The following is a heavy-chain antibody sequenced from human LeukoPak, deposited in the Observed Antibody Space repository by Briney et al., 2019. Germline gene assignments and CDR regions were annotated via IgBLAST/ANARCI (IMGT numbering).Heavy chain of an antibody. J-gene: IGHJ4*02. V-gene: IGHV1-69*13. Sequence: SVKVSCKVSGYTFTDYYMHWVQQAPGQGLEWMGGIIPIFGTANYAQKFQGRVTITADESTSTAYMELSSLRSEDTAVYYCARSGRMVEWELLGVPYYFDYWGQGTLVTVSS. CDR2: IIPIFGTA. CDR1: GYTFTDYY. CDR3: ARSGRMVEWELLGVPYYFDY. D-gene: IGHD1-26*01.